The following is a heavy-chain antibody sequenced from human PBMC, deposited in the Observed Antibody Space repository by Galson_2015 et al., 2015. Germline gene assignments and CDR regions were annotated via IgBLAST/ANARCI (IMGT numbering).Heavy chain of an antibody. D-gene: IGHD6-19*01. CDR1: GFTFSSYA. CDR3: AKESGGRIAVAGNDAFDI. CDR2: ISGSGGST. J-gene: IGHJ3*02. V-gene: IGHV3-23*01. Sequence: SLRLSCAASGFTFSSYAMSWVRQAPGKGLEWVSAISGSGGSTYYADSVKGRFTISRDNSKNTLYLQMNSLRAEDTAVYYCAKESGGRIAVAGNDAFDIWGQGTMVTVSS.